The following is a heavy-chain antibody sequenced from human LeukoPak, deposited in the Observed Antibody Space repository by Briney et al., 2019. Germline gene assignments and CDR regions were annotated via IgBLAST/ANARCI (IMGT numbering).Heavy chain of an antibody. CDR3: ARTPRFGGNFYYYYMDV. Sequence: ASVKVSCKASGDTFTSYGISWVRQAPGQGLEWMGWISAYNGNTNYAQKLQGRVTMTTDTSTSTAYMELRSLRSDDTAVYYCARTPRFGGNFYYYYMDVWGKGTTVTVSS. D-gene: IGHD4-23*01. J-gene: IGHJ6*03. CDR2: ISAYNGNT. CDR1: GDTFTSYG. V-gene: IGHV1-18*01.